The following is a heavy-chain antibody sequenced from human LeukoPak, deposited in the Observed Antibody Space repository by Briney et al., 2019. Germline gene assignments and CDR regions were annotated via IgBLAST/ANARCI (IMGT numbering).Heavy chain of an antibody. Sequence: PSETLSPTCIVSGGSVSSDTYYWSWIRQPPGKGLEWIGYIYYSGSTNHNPSLKSRVTISVDTSKNQFSLKLSSVTAADTAVYYCARTDYGGTPFDYWGQGTLVTVSS. D-gene: IGHD4-23*01. CDR1: GGSVSSDTYY. V-gene: IGHV4-61*01. CDR2: IYYSGST. CDR3: ARTDYGGTPFDY. J-gene: IGHJ4*02.